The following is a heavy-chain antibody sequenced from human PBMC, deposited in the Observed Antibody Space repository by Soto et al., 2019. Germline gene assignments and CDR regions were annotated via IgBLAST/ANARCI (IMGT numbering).Heavy chain of an antibody. CDR2: IYYSGSI. D-gene: IGHD6-19*01. V-gene: IGHV4-39*01. J-gene: IGHJ4*02. Sequence: LSLTCTVSGGSISSCSYYWGWIRQPPGKGLEWIGSIYYSGSIYYNPSLKSRVTISVDTSKNQCSLKLSSVTAADTAVYYCNGAVAGTWDYWGQGTLVTVSS. CDR1: GGSISSCSYY. CDR3: NGAVAGTWDY.